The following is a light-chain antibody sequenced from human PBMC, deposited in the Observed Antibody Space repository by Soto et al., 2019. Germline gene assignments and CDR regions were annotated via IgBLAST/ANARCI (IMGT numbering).Light chain of an antibody. CDR3: GTWDSSLDGFV. CDR2: DNY. CDR1: RSNINNNF. V-gene: IGLV1-51*01. Sequence: QSALTQPPSVSAAPGQKVTISCSGSRSNINNNFVSWYQLFPGTAPKLLIYDNYKRPSGIPDRFSASKSGTSATLAITGLQTGDEAEYNCGTWDSSLDGFVFGTGTKVTV. J-gene: IGLJ1*01.